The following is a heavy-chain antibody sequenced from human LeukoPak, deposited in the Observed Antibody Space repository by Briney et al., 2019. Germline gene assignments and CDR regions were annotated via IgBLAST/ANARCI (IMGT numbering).Heavy chain of an antibody. CDR1: GGSISSHY. CDR2: IYYSGST. D-gene: IGHD5-24*01. Sequence: PSETLSLTCTVSGGSISSHYWSWIRQPPGKGLEWIGYIYYSGSTNYNPSLKSRVTISVDTSKNQFSLKLSSVTAADTAVYYCARVLISGRWLHRYHFDYWGQGTLVTVSS. CDR3: ARVLISGRWLHRYHFDY. J-gene: IGHJ4*02. V-gene: IGHV4-59*11.